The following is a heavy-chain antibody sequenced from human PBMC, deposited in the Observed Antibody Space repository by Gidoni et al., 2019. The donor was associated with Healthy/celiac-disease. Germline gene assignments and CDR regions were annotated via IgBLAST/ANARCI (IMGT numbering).Heavy chain of an antibody. Sequence: EVQLLESGGGLVQPGGSLRPSRPASGFPSSSYAMSWVRQAPGKGLEWVSAISGSGGSTYYADSVKGRFTISRDNSKNTLYLQMNSLRAEDTAVYYCAKDPYSSGWYYFDYWGQGTLVTVSS. D-gene: IGHD6-19*01. CDR1: GFPSSSYA. CDR3: AKDPYSSGWYYFDY. J-gene: IGHJ4*02. V-gene: IGHV3-23*01. CDR2: ISGSGGST.